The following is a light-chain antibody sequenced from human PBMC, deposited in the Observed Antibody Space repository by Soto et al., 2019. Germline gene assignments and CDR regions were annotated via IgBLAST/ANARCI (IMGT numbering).Light chain of an antibody. Sequence: EIVMAQSTANLSLSPGERSTRCWRASQSLSSNLAWYQQKPGQAPRRLIYGASTRATGIPARFSGSGSGTEFTLTISSLQSEDFTVYYCQQYNNWPLTFGGGTKVDIK. CDR1: QSLSSN. J-gene: IGKJ4*01. CDR3: QQYNNWPLT. V-gene: IGKV3-15*01. CDR2: GAS.